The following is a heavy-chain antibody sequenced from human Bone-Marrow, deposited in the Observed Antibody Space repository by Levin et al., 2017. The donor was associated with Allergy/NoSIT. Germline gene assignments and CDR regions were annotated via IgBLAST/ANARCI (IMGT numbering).Heavy chain of an antibody. CDR3: ARLDGYSFDY. CDR1: GGSIRSAGYH. CDR2: ISYRGST. J-gene: IGHJ4*02. D-gene: IGHD1-1*01. Sequence: SQTLSLTCTVSGGSIRSAGYHWTWIRQYPGKGLEWIGYISYRGSTYFNPSLKSRLTMSIDTSEQHFSLNLTSVSAADTAIYYCARLDGYSFDYWGQGALVTVSS. V-gene: IGHV4-31*03.